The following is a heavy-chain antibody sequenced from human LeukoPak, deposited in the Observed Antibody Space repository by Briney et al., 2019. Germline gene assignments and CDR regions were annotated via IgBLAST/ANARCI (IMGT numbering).Heavy chain of an antibody. D-gene: IGHD5-18*01. CDR2: ISGSGGST. CDR1: GFTFSSYA. J-gene: IGHJ4*02. CDR3: ANNGCGYRVASFHY. V-gene: IGHV3-23*01. Sequence: GGSLRLSCAASGFTFSSYAMSWVRQAPGKGLEWVSAISGSGGSTYYADSVKGRFTISRDNSKNTLYLQMNSLRAEDTAVYYCANNGCGYRVASFHYWGQGTLVTVSS.